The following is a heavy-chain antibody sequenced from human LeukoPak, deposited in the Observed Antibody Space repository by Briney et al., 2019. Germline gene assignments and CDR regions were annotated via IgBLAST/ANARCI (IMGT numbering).Heavy chain of an antibody. Sequence: SETLSLTCTVSGGSISSYYWSWIRQPPGKGLEWIGYIYYSGSTNYNPSLKSRVTISVDTSKNQFSLKLSSVTAADTAVYYCARGGYYYDSSGYFDYWGQGTLVTVSS. CDR1: GGSISSYY. V-gene: IGHV4-59*01. D-gene: IGHD3-22*01. J-gene: IGHJ4*02. CDR3: ARGGYYYDSSGYFDY. CDR2: IYYSGST.